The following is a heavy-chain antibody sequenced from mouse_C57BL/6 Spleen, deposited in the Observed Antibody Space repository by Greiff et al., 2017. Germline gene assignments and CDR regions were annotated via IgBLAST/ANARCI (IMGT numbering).Heavy chain of an antibody. V-gene: IGHV5-4*01. CDR1: GFTFSSYA. Sequence: EVKLVESGGGLVKPGGSLKLSCAASGFTFSSYAMSWVRQTPEKRLEWVATISDGGSYTYYPDNVKGRFTISRDNAKNNLYLQMRHLKAEDTAMYYCARDEGITTVVAKGYAMDYWGQGTSVTVSS. CDR2: ISDGGSYT. J-gene: IGHJ4*01. CDR3: ARDEGITTVVAKGYAMDY. D-gene: IGHD1-1*01.